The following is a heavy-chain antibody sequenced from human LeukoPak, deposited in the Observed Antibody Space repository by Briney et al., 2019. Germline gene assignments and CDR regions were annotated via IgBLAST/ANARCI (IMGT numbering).Heavy chain of an antibody. CDR2: ISGSGGST. CDR1: GFTFGSYA. D-gene: IGHD3-10*01. J-gene: IGHJ4*02. Sequence: GGSLRLSCAASGFTFGSYAMSWVRQAPGKGLEWVSAISGSGGSTYYADSVKGRFTISRDNSKNTLYLQMNSLRAEDTAVYYCAKDREVRGVTYFDYWGQGTLVTVSS. V-gene: IGHV3-23*01. CDR3: AKDREVRGVTYFDY.